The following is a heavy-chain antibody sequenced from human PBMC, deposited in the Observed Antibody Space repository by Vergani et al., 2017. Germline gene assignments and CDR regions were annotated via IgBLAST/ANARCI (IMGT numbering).Heavy chain of an antibody. V-gene: IGHV3-23*01. CDR2: ISASGGST. D-gene: IGHD2-21*01. J-gene: IGHJ4*02. CDR1: GFTFTSYG. CDR3: ADLYGDDGFSPF. Sequence: EVQLLESGGGLVQPGESLRLSCTVSGFTFTSYGISWVRQAPGKGLEWVSGISASGGSTYYTDSVKGRFIISRDISKNTVYLQINSLRAEDTAFYYCADLYGDDGFSPFWGQGTLVTVSS.